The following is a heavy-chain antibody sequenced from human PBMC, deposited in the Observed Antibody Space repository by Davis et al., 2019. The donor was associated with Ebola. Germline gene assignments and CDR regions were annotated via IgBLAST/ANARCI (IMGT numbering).Heavy chain of an antibody. CDR2: INPHNGNT. J-gene: IGHJ4*02. CDR3: ARAQFPTTGDH. V-gene: IGHV1-18*04. CDR1: GYTFTNYG. D-gene: IGHD1-1*01. Sequence: ASVKVSCKASGYTFTNYGITWVRQAPGQGLEWMGWINPHNGNTNYAQNVQGRVTMTTDTSTSTAYMEVGILRSDDTAVYYCARAQFPTTGDHWGQGTLVTVSS.